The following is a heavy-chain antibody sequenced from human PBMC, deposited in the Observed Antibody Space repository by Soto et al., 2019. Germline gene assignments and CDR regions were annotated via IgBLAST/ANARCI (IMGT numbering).Heavy chain of an antibody. J-gene: IGHJ5*02. V-gene: IGHV4-4*02. CDR3: ASTYCTNGVCYGANWFDP. CDR1: GGSISSSNW. CDR2: IYHSGST. D-gene: IGHD2-8*01. Sequence: SETLSLTCAVSGGSISSSNWWSWVRQPPGKGLEWIGEIYHSGSTNYNPSLKSRVTISVDKSKNQFSLKLSSVTAADTAVYYCASTYCTNGVCYGANWFDPWGQGTRVTVAS.